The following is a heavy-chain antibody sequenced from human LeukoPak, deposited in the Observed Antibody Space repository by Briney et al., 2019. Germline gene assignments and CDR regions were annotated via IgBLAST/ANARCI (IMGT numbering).Heavy chain of an antibody. Sequence: GGSLRLSCAASGFTFSSYEMNWVRQAPGKGLEWVSAISGSGGSTYYADSVKGRFTISRDNSKNTLYLQMNSLRAEDTAVYYCAKDRSGLVDYWGQGTLVTVSS. D-gene: IGHD3-22*01. CDR2: ISGSGGST. J-gene: IGHJ4*02. CDR1: GFTFSSYE. CDR3: AKDRSGLVDY. V-gene: IGHV3-23*01.